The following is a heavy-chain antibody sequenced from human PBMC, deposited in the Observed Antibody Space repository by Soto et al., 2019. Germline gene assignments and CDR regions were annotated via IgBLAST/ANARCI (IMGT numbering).Heavy chain of an antibody. J-gene: IGHJ4*02. V-gene: IGHV1-18*04. CDR1: GYTFTSYG. CDR2: ISTYYGYT. Sequence: GASVKVSFKASGYTFTSYGISWVRQAPGQGLEWMGWISTYYGYTNYAQKLQGRVTMTTDTSTSTAYMELNSLRPEDTAVYYCAKSPNFYCSSPNCYKYYFDHWGQGTRVTVSS. D-gene: IGHD2-2*02. CDR3: AKSPNFYCSSPNCYKYYFDH.